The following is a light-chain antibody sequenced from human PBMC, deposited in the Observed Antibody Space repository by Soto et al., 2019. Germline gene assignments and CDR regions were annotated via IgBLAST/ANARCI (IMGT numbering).Light chain of an antibody. CDR2: AAS. CDR1: QDISDY. CDR3: QQLKSYPLT. J-gene: IGKJ4*01. Sequence: DSQLTQSPSFLSASVGDRLTITCRASQDISDYLAWYQQRPGKXPKXXIYAASTLQSGVPSRFRVIVSGTEFTLTLRSLKPEDGATDACQQLKSYPLTFGGGTKVDI. V-gene: IGKV1-9*01.